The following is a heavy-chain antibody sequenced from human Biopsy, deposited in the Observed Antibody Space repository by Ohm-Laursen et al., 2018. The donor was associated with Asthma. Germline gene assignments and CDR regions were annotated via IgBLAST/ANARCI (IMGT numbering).Heavy chain of an antibody. CDR3: ARESGQDSGGTGAFDR. D-gene: IGHD4-23*01. V-gene: IGHV3-30*03. CDR2: ISSDGHNK. Sequence: SLRLSCSASGFVFSQSGMHWVRQAPGKGLEWVALISSDGHNKYYKDSVKGRFTISRDNSKLRLYLEINSLRVEDLAVYYCARESGQDSGGTGAFDRWGQGIMVAVSS. J-gene: IGHJ3*02. CDR1: GFVFSQSG.